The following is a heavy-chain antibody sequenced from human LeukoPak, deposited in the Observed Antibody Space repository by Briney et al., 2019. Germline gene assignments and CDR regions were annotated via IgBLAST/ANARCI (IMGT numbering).Heavy chain of an antibody. D-gene: IGHD6-19*01. Sequence: ASVKVSCKASGYTFTNYYLHWVRQAPGQGLEWMGIINPRDGTTTYAQKFRGRLTMTRDTSTVYMELSSLRSGGTAVYYCARGISVGVHDYWGQGTLVSVSS. V-gene: IGHV1-46*01. CDR2: INPRDGTT. J-gene: IGHJ4*02. CDR1: GYTFTNYY. CDR3: ARGISVGVHDY.